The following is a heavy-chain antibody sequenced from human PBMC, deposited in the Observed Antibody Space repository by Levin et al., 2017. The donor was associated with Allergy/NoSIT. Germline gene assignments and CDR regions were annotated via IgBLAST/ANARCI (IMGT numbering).Heavy chain of an antibody. D-gene: IGHD5-24*01. CDR1: GGSLSSSGYH. CDR3: AREDGYVFDY. CDR2: IYHSGST. Sequence: SSETLSLNCTVSGGSLSSSGYHWTWIRQHPGKGLEWIGYIYHSGSTSYNPSLKSRVTISADTSKKQFSLTLNSVTAADTAVYYCAREDGYVFDYWGQGTLVTVSS. V-gene: IGHV4-31*03. J-gene: IGHJ4*02.